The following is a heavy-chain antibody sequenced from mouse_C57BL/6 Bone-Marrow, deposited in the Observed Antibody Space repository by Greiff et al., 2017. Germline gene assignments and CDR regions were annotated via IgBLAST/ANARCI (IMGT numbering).Heavy chain of an antibody. CDR3: ERHFATVVAHWYFDV. D-gene: IGHD1-1*01. Sequence: QVQLQQSGPELVKPGASVKISCKASGYTFTDYYINWVKQRPGQGLEWIGWIFPGSGSTYYNEKFKGKATLTVDKSSSTAYMLLSSLTSEDSAVYFCERHFATVVAHWYFDVWGTGTTVTVSS. J-gene: IGHJ1*03. CDR1: GYTFTDYY. CDR2: IFPGSGST. V-gene: IGHV1-75*01.